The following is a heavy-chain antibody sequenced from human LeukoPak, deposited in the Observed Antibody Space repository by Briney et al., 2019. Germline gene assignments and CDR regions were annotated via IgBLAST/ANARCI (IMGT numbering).Heavy chain of an antibody. V-gene: IGHV1-18*01. CDR2: ISAYNGNT. Sequence: ASVKVSCKASGYTFTSYGISWVRQAPGQGLEWMGWISAYNGNTNYAQKLQGRVTMTTDTSTSTAHMELRSLRSDDTAVYYCATSKPGIAARRSYFDYWGQGTLVTVSS. D-gene: IGHD6-6*01. CDR3: ATSKPGIAARRSYFDY. J-gene: IGHJ4*02. CDR1: GYTFTSYG.